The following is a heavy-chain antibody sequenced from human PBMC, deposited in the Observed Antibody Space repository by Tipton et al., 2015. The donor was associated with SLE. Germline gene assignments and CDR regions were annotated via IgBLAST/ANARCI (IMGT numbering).Heavy chain of an antibody. CDR1: GVSISTSTSY. J-gene: IGHJ4*02. CDR2: IYYSCST. V-gene: IGHV4-39*07. CDR3: ARGSVVADDY. Sequence: TLSLTCTVSGVSISTSTSYSGYWAWIRQPPGKGLEWIGSIYYSCSTYYNPSLKRRVTMSVDTSKNQFFLKLTSVTAADTAVYYCARGSVVADDYWGQGTLVTVSS. D-gene: IGHD2-15*01.